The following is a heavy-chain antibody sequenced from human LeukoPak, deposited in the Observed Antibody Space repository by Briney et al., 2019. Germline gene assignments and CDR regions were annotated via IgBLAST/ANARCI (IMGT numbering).Heavy chain of an antibody. Sequence: SETLSLTCAVYGGSFSGYYWSWIRQPPGKGLEWIGRIYTGGSTNYNPSLKSRVIISVDTSKNQFSLKLSSVTAADTAVYYCARGGVGYDYVWGSYRANFDYWGQGTLVTVSS. D-gene: IGHD3-16*02. CDR1: GGSFSGYY. CDR3: ARGGVGYDYVWGSYRANFDY. V-gene: IGHV4-34*01. J-gene: IGHJ4*02. CDR2: IYTGGST.